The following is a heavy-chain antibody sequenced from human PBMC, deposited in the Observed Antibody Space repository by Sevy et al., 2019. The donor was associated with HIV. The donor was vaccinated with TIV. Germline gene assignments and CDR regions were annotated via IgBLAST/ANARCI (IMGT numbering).Heavy chain of an antibody. J-gene: IGHJ5*02. D-gene: IGHD3-22*01. CDR2: ISSSGSSI. CDR1: GFTFSSYD. V-gene: IGHV3-48*03. CDR3: ARNGGAYDTGFDP. Sequence: GGSLRLSCAGSGFTFSSYDMNWVRQAPGKGLEWISKISSSGSSIYYADSVNGRFTIARDNAKNSLNLQMNSLRAEDTALYYCARNGGAYDTGFDPWGQGTLVTVSS.